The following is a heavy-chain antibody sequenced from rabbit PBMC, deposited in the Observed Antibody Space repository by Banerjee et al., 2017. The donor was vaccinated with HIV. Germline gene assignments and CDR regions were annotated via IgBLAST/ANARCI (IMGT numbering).Heavy chain of an antibody. CDR2: IGIGSGNP. Sequence: QEQLKEFGGGLVKPEGSLTLTCKASGFSFSSSNCMWCGRQAPGKGLEWIACIGIGSGNPYYASWAKGRFTISKTSSTTVTLQMTSLTAADTATYFCARAPYDGYVNAFDLWGPGTLVTVS. CDR1: GFSFSSSNC. J-gene: IGHJ4*01. V-gene: IGHV1S45*01. CDR3: ARAPYDGYVNAFDL. D-gene: IGHD6-1*01.